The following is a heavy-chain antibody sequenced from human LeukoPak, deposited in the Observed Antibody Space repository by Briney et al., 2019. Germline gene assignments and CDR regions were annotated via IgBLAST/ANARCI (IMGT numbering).Heavy chain of an antibody. V-gene: IGHV1-69*04. D-gene: IGHD3-16*02. Sequence: SVKVSCKASGGTFSSYAISWVRQAPGQGLEWMGRIIPILGIANYAQKFQGRVTITADKSTSTAYMELSSLRSEDTAVYYCARSITFGGVIVSSDAFDIWGQGTVVTVSS. CDR2: IIPILGIA. CDR3: ARSITFGGVIVSSDAFDI. J-gene: IGHJ3*02. CDR1: GGTFSSYA.